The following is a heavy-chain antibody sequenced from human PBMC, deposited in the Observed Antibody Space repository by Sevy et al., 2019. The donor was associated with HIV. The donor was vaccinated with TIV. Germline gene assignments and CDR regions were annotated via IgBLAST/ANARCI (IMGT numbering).Heavy chain of an antibody. CDR1: GGSINSGGYS. CDR3: ARGRVGDSSSWYGAFDV. D-gene: IGHD6-13*01. CDR2: IFQSGAT. J-gene: IGHJ3*01. V-gene: IGHV4-30-2*01. Sequence: SETLSLTCAVSGGSINSGGYSWSWIRQPPGNGLEWIGYIFQSGATYYIPSLQSRVSISVDMSKNQFSLNLRSVTAADTAGYYCARGRVGDSSSWYGAFDVWGQGTMVTVSS.